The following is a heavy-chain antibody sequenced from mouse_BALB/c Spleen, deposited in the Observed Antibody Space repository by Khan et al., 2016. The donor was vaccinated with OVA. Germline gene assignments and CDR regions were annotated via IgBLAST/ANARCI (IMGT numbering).Heavy chain of an antibody. CDR3: SRIYYGYGVSVMDY. V-gene: IGHV5-9-1*01. J-gene: IGHJ4*01. CDR1: GFTFSNYA. Sequence: EVELVESGGDLVKPGGSLKLSCAASGFTFSNYAMSWVRQTPEQRLEWVATISSGGIYTYYPDSVKGRFPISRANATNTLYLQMSSLRSEYTAMYYCSRIYYGYGVSVMDYWGQGTAVTVSA. CDR2: ISSGGIYT. D-gene: IGHD2-2*01.